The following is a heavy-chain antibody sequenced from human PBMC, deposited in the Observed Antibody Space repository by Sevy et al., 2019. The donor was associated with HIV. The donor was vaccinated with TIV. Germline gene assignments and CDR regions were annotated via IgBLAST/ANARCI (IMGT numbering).Heavy chain of an antibody. D-gene: IGHD6-13*01. Sequence: ASVKVSCKASGYTFTNYGISWVRQAPGQGLEWMGWIRAYNGNTNYAQNLQGRVTMTTDTSTSTAYMELRSLRSDDTAVYYCAREGLAAADVDYWGQGTLVTVSS. V-gene: IGHV1-18*04. CDR2: IRAYNGNT. J-gene: IGHJ4*02. CDR1: GYTFTNYG. CDR3: AREGLAAADVDY.